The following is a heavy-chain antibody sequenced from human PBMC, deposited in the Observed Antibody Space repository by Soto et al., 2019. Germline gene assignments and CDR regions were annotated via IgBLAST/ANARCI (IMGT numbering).Heavy chain of an antibody. V-gene: IGHV3-30-3*01. J-gene: IGHJ5*02. CDR2: ISYDGSNK. CDR3: ARDLGYCSSTSCGNWFDL. D-gene: IGHD2-2*01. Sequence: SLRLSCAASGFTFSSYAMHWVRQAPGKGLEWVAVISYDGSNKYYADSVKGRFTISRDNSKNTLYLQMNSLRAEDTAVYYCARDLGYCSSTSCGNWFDLWGQGTLVTVSS. CDR1: GFTFSSYA.